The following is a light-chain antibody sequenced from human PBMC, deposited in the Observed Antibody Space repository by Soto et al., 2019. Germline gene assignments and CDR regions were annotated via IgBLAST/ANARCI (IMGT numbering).Light chain of an antibody. V-gene: IGKV1-5*03. CDR3: QHYNSYSEA. Sequence: DIQVTQSPATLSGSVGDRFTISCRASQTISSWLAWYQQKPGKAPKLLIYKASTLKSGVPSRFSGSGYGTEFTLTISSLQTDDFATYYCQHYNSYSEAFGQGTKVDIK. CDR2: KAS. CDR1: QTISSW. J-gene: IGKJ1*01.